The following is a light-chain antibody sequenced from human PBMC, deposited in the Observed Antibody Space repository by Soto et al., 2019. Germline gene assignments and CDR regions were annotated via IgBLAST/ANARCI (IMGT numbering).Light chain of an antibody. V-gene: IGLV2-23*01. Sequence: QSALTQPASVFGSPGQSITISCTGTSSDVGGYNFVSWYQQHPGKAPKLMIYEGSKRPSGVSNRFSGSKSGNTASLTISGLQAEDEADYYCCSYAGSSTWVFGGGTKLTVL. J-gene: IGLJ2*01. CDR3: CSYAGSSTWV. CDR2: EGS. CDR1: SSDVGGYNF.